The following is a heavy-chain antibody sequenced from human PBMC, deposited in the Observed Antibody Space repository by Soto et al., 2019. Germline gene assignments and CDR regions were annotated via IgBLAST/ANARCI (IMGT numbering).Heavy chain of an antibody. Sequence: SLRISCAARGFMFGTYWMSWVRHAPGKGLEWVANIKHDGNEKYYADSVKGRFTVSRDNVKNFLHLQMSSLRGDDTGVYFCVRATLSWGHYYFRGLDVWGQGTTVTVSS. V-gene: IGHV3-7*01. CDR2: IKHDGNEK. J-gene: IGHJ6*02. CDR3: VRATLSWGHYYFRGLDV. CDR1: GFMFGTYW. D-gene: IGHD3-22*01.